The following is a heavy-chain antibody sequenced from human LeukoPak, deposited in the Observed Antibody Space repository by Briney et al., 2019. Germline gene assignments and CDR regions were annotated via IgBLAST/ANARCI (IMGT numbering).Heavy chain of an antibody. Sequence: ASVKVSCKASGYTFTAYYMHWVRQAPGQGLEWMGWINPNSGGTNYAQKFQGRVTMTRDTSISTAYMELSRLRSDDTAVYYCAKDRVVVPAAFDYWGQGTLVTVSS. CDR2: INPNSGGT. CDR3: AKDRVVVPAAFDY. V-gene: IGHV1-2*02. CDR1: GYTFTAYY. D-gene: IGHD2-2*01. J-gene: IGHJ4*02.